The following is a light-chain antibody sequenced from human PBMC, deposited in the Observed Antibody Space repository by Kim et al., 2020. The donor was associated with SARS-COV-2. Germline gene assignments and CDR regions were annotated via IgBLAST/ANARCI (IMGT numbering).Light chain of an antibody. CDR3: QSYNRDNVI. CDR2: EDD. J-gene: IGLJ2*01. Sequence: GKTVTISCTRSVGSIADNYLQWYQQRPGGVPTTVIYEDDQRPSGVSDRFSGSIDNSSNSASLTISGLRTEDEADYYCQSYNRDNVIFGGGTQLTVL. CDR1: VGSIADNY. V-gene: IGLV6-57*03.